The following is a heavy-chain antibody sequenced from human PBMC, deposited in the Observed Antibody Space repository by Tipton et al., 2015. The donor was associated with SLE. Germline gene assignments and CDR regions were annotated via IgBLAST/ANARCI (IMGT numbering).Heavy chain of an antibody. D-gene: IGHD3-3*01. CDR2: IYYSGST. CDR1: GYSIRTVHY. V-gene: IGHV4-38-2*02. CDR3: ARGDPSGYHYFDY. Sequence: LRLSCTVSGYSIRTVHYWGWLRQPPGKGLEWSGSIYYSGSTYFNPSLQSRVTISVDTSKNQFSLKLTSVTAADTAVYYCARGDPSGYHYFDYWGQGILVTVSS. J-gene: IGHJ4*02.